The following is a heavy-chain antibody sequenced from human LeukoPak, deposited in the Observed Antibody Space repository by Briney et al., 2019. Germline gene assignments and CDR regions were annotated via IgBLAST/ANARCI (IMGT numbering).Heavy chain of an antibody. D-gene: IGHD2-15*01. V-gene: IGHV3-23*01. J-gene: IGHJ4*02. Sequence: GGSLRLSCAASGFTFSSYSMNWVRQAPGKGLEWVSGISGSGRGGSTYYAGSVKGRFTISRDNSKNTLYLQMNRLRVEDTAIYYCARTGGGSGYWGQGTLVTVSS. CDR1: GFTFSSYS. CDR3: ARTGGGSGY. CDR2: ISGSGRGGST.